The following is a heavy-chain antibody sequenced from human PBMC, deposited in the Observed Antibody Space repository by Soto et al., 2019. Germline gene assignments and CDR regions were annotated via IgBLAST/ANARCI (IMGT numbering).Heavy chain of an antibody. CDR2: IVVGSGNT. CDR3: AADSSSYRYYYYCMDV. CDR1: GVTFTSSA. D-gene: IGHD6-13*01. V-gene: IGHV1-58*01. J-gene: IGHJ6*02. Sequence: SVKVSCKASGVTFTSSAVQWVRQARGQRLEWIGWIVVGSGNTNYAQKFQGRVTITRDMSTSTAYMEMSSLRSEDTAVYYCAADSSSYRYYYYCMDVWGQGPTVTVS.